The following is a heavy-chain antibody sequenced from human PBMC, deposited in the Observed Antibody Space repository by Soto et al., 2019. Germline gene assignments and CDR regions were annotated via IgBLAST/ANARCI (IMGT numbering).Heavy chain of an antibody. CDR3: ARHGFGSLHGLVDV. Sequence: QVQLQESGPGLVKPSETLSLTCTVSGGSITNYYCSWFRQPPGTGLGWIGYIQYNGYSAYNLTLKRRVTMYMATSQTPFSLMLVSVTATDTAVYYCARHGFGSLHGLVDVWGQGTTVIVSS. CDR2: IQYNGYS. CDR1: GGSITNYY. D-gene: IGHD3-10*01. V-gene: IGHV4-59*08. J-gene: IGHJ6*02.